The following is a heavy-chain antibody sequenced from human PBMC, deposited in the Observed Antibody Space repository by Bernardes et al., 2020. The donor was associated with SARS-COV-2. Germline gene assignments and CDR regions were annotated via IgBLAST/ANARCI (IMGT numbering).Heavy chain of an antibody. V-gene: IGHV4-4*07. CDR1: GGSISYYY. Sequence: SETLSLTCTVTGGSISYYYWSVIRQPAGKGLEWIGRVYNSGSTNYNPSLKSRVTMSVDTSKNQFSLNLSSVTAADTAVYYCARGRRSSNGYDAFDIWGQGTMVTVSS. J-gene: IGHJ3*02. CDR2: VYNSGST. D-gene: IGHD6-25*01. CDR3: ARGRRSSNGYDAFDI.